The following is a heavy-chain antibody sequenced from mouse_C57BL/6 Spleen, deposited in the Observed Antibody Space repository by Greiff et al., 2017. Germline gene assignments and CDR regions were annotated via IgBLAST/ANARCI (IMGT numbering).Heavy chain of an antibody. CDR2: IWRGGST. D-gene: IGHD1-1*01. V-gene: IGHV2-2*01. Sequence: VHLVESGPGLVQPSQSLSITCTVSGFSLTSYGVPWVRQSPGKGLEWLGVIWRGGSTDYNAAFISRLSISKDNSKSQVFFKMNSLQADDSAIYYCARPYYYGSEAWFAYWGQGTLVTVSA. J-gene: IGHJ3*01. CDR3: ARPYYYGSEAWFAY. CDR1: GFSLTSYG.